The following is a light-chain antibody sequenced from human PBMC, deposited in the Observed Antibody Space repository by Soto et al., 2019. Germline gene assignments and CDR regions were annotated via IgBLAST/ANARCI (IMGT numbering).Light chain of an antibody. CDR2: GAY. V-gene: IGKV3-20*01. CDR1: QSVTSTY. CDR3: HQYGTT. Sequence: EIVLTQSPGTLSLSPGERASLSCRASQSVTSTYLAWYQQKPDQAPRLLIFGAYNRAAGIPDRFSGSGSGTDFTLTISRLEPEDFAVYYCHQYGTTFGQGTKVAIK. J-gene: IGKJ1*01.